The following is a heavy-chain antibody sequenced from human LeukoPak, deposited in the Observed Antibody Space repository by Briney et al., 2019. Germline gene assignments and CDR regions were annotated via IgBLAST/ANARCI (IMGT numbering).Heavy chain of an antibody. V-gene: IGHV3-48*01. J-gene: IGHJ4*02. D-gene: IGHD1-26*01. CDR1: GFTFSSYS. Sequence: GGSLRLSCAASGFTFSSYSMNWVRHAPRKGLDWVSYIRSRSSTIDDAESVKGRLTIGRDNAKSSLDLQMNSLRAEDTAVYYCARPPMSRWDPYYFDYWGQGTLVTVAS. CDR3: ARPPMSRWDPYYFDY. CDR2: IRSRSSTI.